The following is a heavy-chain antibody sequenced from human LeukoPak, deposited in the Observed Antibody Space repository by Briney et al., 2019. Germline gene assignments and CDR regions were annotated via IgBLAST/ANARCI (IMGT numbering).Heavy chain of an antibody. CDR1: GGSISPYY. J-gene: IGHJ3*02. D-gene: IGHD6-25*01. CDR2: IYYSGST. Sequence: SETLSLTCSLSGGSISPYYWSWIRQPPGKGLEWIGYIYYSGSTNYNPSLKSRVTISVDTSKNQFSLKLSSVTAADTAVYYCARDKGPPAGRASDIWGQGTMVTVSS. V-gene: IGHV4-59*01. CDR3: ARDKGPPAGRASDI.